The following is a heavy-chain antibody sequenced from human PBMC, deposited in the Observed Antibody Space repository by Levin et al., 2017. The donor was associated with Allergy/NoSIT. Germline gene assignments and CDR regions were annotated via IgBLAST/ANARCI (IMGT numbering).Heavy chain of an antibody. Sequence: GESLKISCTASGYTFTTYPMHWVRQAPGQRLEWMGWINAGNGNTKYSQKFQVRVTITRDTSASTAYMELSSLRSEDAAVYYCVRDDSGIAVSWGQGTLVTVSS. CDR2: INAGNGNT. V-gene: IGHV1-3*01. D-gene: IGHD6-19*01. CDR1: GYTFTTYP. J-gene: IGHJ5*02. CDR3: VRDDSGIAVS.